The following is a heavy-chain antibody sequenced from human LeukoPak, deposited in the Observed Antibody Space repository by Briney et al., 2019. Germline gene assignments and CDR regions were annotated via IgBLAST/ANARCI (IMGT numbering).Heavy chain of an antibody. D-gene: IGHD5-24*01. V-gene: IGHV3-33*01. J-gene: IGHJ4*02. Sequence: GGSLRLSCATSGFTFSSYGMHWVRQAPGKGLEWVAFIWAGGRHEDYADSVKGRFSISRDDSKKTLFLQMNSLRAEDTAVYYCARGRLQCDYWGQGTLVTVSS. CDR2: IWAGGRHE. CDR3: ARGRLQCDY. CDR1: GFTFSSYG.